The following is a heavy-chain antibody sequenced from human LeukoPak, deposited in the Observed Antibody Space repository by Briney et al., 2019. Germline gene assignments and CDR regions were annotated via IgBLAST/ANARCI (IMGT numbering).Heavy chain of an antibody. D-gene: IGHD4-17*01. Sequence: SETLSLTCSVSNDSISSSHYYWVWIRQPPGKGLEWIGSLHYSGTTYYNPSLKSRVTISIDTSKNQFSLKLSSVTAADTAVYSCARHVVDYGDSMGLYYYYYMDVWGKGTTVTVSS. V-gene: IGHV4-39*01. CDR3: ARHVVDYGDSMGLYYYYYMDV. J-gene: IGHJ6*03. CDR2: LHYSGTT. CDR1: NDSISSSHYY.